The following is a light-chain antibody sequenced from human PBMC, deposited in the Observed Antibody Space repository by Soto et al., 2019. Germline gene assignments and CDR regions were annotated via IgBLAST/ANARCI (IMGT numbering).Light chain of an antibody. V-gene: IGLV4-60*03. CDR3: ETWDSYTHV. J-gene: IGLJ1*01. CDR1: SGHSDHT. Sequence: QLVLTQSYSASASLGSSVKLTCTLSSGHSDHTIAWHQQQPGKAPRYLMKIEGSGTYNKGSGVPDRFSGSSSGADRYLTISNLQSEDEADYYCETWDSYTHVFGTGTKLTVL. CDR2: IEGSGTY.